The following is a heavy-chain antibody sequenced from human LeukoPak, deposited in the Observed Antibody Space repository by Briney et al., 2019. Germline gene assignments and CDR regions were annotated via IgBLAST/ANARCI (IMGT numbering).Heavy chain of an antibody. V-gene: IGHV3-30*18. CDR2: ISFDGSNE. Sequence: PGGSLRLSCAASGFTFNTYGMHWVRQAPGKGLEWVAVISFDGSNEYYADSVKGRFTISRDNSKNTLYLQMNSLRAEDTAVYYCAKKRLVAGTAGFDSWGQGTLVTVSS. CDR3: AKKRLVAGTAGFDS. D-gene: IGHD6-19*01. J-gene: IGHJ4*02. CDR1: GFTFNTYG.